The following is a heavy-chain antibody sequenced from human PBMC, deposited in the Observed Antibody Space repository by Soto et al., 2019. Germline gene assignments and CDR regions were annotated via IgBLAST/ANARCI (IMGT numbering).Heavy chain of an antibody. V-gene: IGHV1-3*01. CDR1: GYTFTSYA. Sequence: QVQLVQSGAEVKKPGASVKFSCKASGYTFTSYAMHWVRQAPGQRLEWMGWINAGNGNTKYSQKFQGRVTITRDTSASTAYMELSSLRSEDTAVYYCASWERLGRWAFDYWGQGTLVTVSS. CDR2: INAGNGNT. D-gene: IGHD1-26*01. J-gene: IGHJ4*02. CDR3: ASWERLGRWAFDY.